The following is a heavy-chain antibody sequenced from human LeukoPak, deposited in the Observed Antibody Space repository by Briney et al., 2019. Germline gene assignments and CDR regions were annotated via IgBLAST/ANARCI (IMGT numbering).Heavy chain of an antibody. J-gene: IGHJ4*02. V-gene: IGHV1-2*02. Sequence: ASVRVSCKASGYTFTNYGITWVRQAPGQGLEWMGWINPNTGGTNYAQKFQGRVTITRDTSINTVYMDLSRLTSDDTALYYCARDHNSENWGSLGGWGQGTLVTVSS. D-gene: IGHD7-27*01. CDR1: GYTFTNYG. CDR3: ARDHNSENWGSLGG. CDR2: INPNTGGT.